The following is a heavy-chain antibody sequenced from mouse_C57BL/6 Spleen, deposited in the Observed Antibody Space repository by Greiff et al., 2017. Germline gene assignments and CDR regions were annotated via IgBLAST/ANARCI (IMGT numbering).Heavy chain of an antibody. CDR3: ARGGLRPRYFDV. Sequence: QVQLQQPGAELVMPGASVKLSCKASGYTFTSYWMHCVKQRPGQGLEWIGEIDPSDSYTNYNQKFKGKSTLTVDKSSSTAYMQLSSLTSEDSAVYYCARGGLRPRYFDVWGTGTTVTVSS. D-gene: IGHD2-4*01. CDR2: IDPSDSYT. V-gene: IGHV1-69*01. J-gene: IGHJ1*03. CDR1: GYTFTSYW.